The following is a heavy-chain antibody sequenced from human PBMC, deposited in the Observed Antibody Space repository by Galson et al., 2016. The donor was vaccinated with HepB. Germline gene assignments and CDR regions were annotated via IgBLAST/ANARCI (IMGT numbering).Heavy chain of an antibody. D-gene: IGHD6-6*01. Sequence: SCKASAYTFTAYYIHWVRQAPGQGLEWMGWINPNSGGTNSAQNFQGRVTLTRNTSTSTAYMDLTRLGSDDTAVYFCARRSSSPAGAFDLWGQGTLVTVSS. J-gene: IGHJ3*01. CDR3: ARRSSSPAGAFDL. V-gene: IGHV1-2*02. CDR1: AYTFTAYY. CDR2: INPNSGGT.